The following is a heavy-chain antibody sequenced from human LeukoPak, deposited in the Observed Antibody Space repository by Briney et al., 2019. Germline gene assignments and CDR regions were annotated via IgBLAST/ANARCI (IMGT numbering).Heavy chain of an antibody. V-gene: IGHV3-30*03. J-gene: IGHJ6*04. CDR3: ARSANYEVDV. D-gene: IGHD3-3*01. Sequence: GRSLRLSCAASGFTFSSYGMHWVRQAPGKGLEWVAVISDDGSNKYYADSVKGRFTISRDNSKNTLYLQMSSLRAEDTAVYYCARSANYEVDVWGKGTTVTVSS. CDR1: GFTFSSYG. CDR2: ISDDGSNK.